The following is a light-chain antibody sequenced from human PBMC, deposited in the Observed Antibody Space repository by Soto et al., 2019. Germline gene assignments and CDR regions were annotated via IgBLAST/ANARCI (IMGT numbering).Light chain of an antibody. CDR3: QQYGSSFT. Sequence: EIVLTQSPGTLSLSPGEGATLSCRASQSVSSSYLAWYQQKPGQASRLLIYRASSRATGIPDRFSGSGSGTDFTLTISRLEPEDFAVYYCQQYGSSFTFGPGTKVDIK. CDR2: RAS. CDR1: QSVSSSY. V-gene: IGKV3-20*01. J-gene: IGKJ3*01.